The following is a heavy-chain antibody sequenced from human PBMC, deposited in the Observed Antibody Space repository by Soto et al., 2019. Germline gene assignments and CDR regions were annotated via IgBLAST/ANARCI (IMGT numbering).Heavy chain of an antibody. J-gene: IGHJ6*02. V-gene: IGHV1-3*01. CDR3: ARGGGVGFGDYTTGGMDV. CDR1: GYTFTSYA. Sequence: QVQLVQSGAEVKKPGASVKVSCKASGYTFTSYAMHWVRQAPGQRLEWMGWINAGNGNTKYSQKFQGRSTITRDTLASTADMELSSLRSEDTAVYYCARGGGVGFGDYTTGGMDVWGQGTTVTVSS. CDR2: INAGNGNT. D-gene: IGHD2-8*02.